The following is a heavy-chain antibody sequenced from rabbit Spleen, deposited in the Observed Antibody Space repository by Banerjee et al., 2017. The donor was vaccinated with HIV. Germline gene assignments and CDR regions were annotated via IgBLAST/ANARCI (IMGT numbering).Heavy chain of an antibody. J-gene: IGHJ4*01. CDR2: IDPVFGIT. Sequence: QEQLVESGGGLVKPEGSLKLSCTASGFDFSSYGVSWVRQAPGKGLEWIGYIDPVFGITYYANWVNGRFPISSHNAQNTLFLQLNSLTAADTATYFCVREVAAKFNLWGPGTLVTVS. CDR3: VREVAAKFNL. V-gene: IGHV1S47*01. CDR1: GFDFSSYG. D-gene: IGHD4-1*01.